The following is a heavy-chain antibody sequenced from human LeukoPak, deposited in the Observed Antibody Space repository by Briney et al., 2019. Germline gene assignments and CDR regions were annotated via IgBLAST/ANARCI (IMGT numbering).Heavy chain of an antibody. D-gene: IGHD2-15*01. CDR1: GGSISNYY. V-gene: IGHV4-4*07. J-gene: IGHJ4*02. CDR3: ARGGYCSGGSCYRRWGPLDY. CDR2: IYSSGTT. Sequence: SETLSLTCTVSGGSISNYYWSWIRQPAGKGLEWIGRIYSSGTTNYNPSLKSRVTMSVDTSKNQFSLKLSSVTAADTAVYYCARGGYCSGGSCYRRWGPLDYWGQGTLVTVSS.